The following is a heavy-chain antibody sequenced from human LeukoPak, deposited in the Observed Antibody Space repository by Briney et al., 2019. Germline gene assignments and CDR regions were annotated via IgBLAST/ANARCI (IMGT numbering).Heavy chain of an antibody. V-gene: IGHV4-38-2*02. J-gene: IGHJ3*02. Sequence: PSETLSLTCTVSGYSISSGYYWGWIRQPPGKGLEWIGSIYHSGSTYYNPSLKSRLTMSLDKAKNQFSLTLTSVTAADTAVYYCARIYGAFDIWGQGTRVTVSS. CDR1: GYSISSGYY. CDR3: ARIYGAFDI. CDR2: IYHSGST. D-gene: IGHD3-10*01.